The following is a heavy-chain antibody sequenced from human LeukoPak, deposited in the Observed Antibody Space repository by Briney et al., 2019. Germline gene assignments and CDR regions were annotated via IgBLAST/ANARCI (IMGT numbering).Heavy chain of an antibody. D-gene: IGHD6-25*01. CDR2: ISSGSSYM. CDR1: GFTFSNYY. CDR3: ATGVRGYNSALDY. V-gene: IGHV3-21*01. Sequence: GGSLRLSCAASGFTFSNYYMNWVRQAPGKGLEWVSSISSGSSYMYYADSLKGRFTISRDNAKNSLYLQMNSLRAEDTAVYYCATGVRGYNSALDYWGQGTLATVSP. J-gene: IGHJ4*02.